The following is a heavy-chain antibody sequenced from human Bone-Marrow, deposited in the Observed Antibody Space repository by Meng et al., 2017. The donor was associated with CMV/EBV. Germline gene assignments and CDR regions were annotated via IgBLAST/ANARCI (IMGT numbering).Heavy chain of an antibody. CDR3: AKRSSLGGIYNGILDS. Sequence: GESLKISCAVSGFSFNDYGMHWVRQTPGKGLEWLTFITFDGSNTYYADSVKGRFTISRDNSKNTLYLQMNSLRTEDTAVYYCAKRSSLGGIYNGILDSWGQGALVTVSS. CDR2: ITFDGSNT. D-gene: IGHD1-26*01. J-gene: IGHJ4*02. V-gene: IGHV3-30*18. CDR1: GFSFNDYG.